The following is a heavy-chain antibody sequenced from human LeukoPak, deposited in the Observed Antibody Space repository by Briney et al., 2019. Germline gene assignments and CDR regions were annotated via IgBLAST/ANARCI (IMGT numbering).Heavy chain of an antibody. CDR3: ARGDGYSSPYYFDY. CDR2: IIPIFGTA. J-gene: IGHJ4*02. V-gene: IGHV1-69*06. D-gene: IGHD5-18*01. CDR1: GRTFSSYA. Sequence: ASVKVSCKASGRTFSSYAISWVRQAPGQGLEWMGGIIPIFGTANYAQKFQGRVTITADKSTSTAYMELSSLRSEDTAVYYCARGDGYSSPYYFDYWGQGTLVTVSS.